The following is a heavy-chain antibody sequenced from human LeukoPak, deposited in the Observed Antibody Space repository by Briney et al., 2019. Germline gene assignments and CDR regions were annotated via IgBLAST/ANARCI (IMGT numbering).Heavy chain of an antibody. CDR3: AVYQLLNAPYNWFDP. J-gene: IGHJ5*02. CDR2: IKQDGSEK. V-gene: IGHV3-7*01. CDR1: GFTFSSYW. Sequence: PGGSLRLSCAASGFTFSSYWMSWVRQTPGKGLEWVANIKQDGSEKYYVDSVKGRFTISRDNAKNSLYLQMNSLRAEDTAVYYCAVYQLLNAPYNWFDPWGQGTLVTVSS. D-gene: IGHD2-2*01.